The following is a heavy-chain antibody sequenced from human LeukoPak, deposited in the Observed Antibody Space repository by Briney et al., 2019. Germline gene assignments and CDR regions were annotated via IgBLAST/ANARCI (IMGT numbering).Heavy chain of an antibody. Sequence: SCKASGHTFTSYGMHWVRQAPGKGLEWVAVISYDGSNKYYADSVKGRFTISRDNSKNTLYLQMNSLRAEDTAVYYCAKDLGATSSYYYGMDVWGQGTTVTVSS. CDR1: GHTFTSYG. CDR2: ISYDGSNK. V-gene: IGHV3-30*18. D-gene: IGHD1-26*01. CDR3: AKDLGATSSYYYGMDV. J-gene: IGHJ6*02.